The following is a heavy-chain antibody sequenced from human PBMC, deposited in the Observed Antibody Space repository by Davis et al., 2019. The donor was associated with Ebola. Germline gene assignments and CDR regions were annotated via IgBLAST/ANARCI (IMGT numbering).Heavy chain of an antibody. CDR1: GFILSGST. J-gene: IGHJ4*02. D-gene: IGHD4-17*01. Sequence: PGGSLSLSCAASGFILSGSTLHWVRQASGKGLEWVGRLRNKDNGDVTSYGASVEGRFTISRDDSKNTAYLQMNSLKTEDTAVYYCTQTSGDVDYWGQGTLVTVSS. V-gene: IGHV3-73*01. CDR3: TQTSGDVDY. CDR2: LRNKDNGDVT.